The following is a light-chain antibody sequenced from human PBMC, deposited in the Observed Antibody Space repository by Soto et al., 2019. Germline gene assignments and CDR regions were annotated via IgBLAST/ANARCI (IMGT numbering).Light chain of an antibody. J-gene: IGKJ2*01. CDR2: SAS. V-gene: IGKV1-39*01. Sequence: IPMTQSPSSLSASVGDRVTLTCRTSRAINNYVNWYQHHPGRVPKLLISSASILQAGVPSRFSAGGSGTHFALTISNLQPEDVANYYCQQIYSTPPNFGQGTKLEI. CDR3: QQIYSTPPN. CDR1: RAINNY.